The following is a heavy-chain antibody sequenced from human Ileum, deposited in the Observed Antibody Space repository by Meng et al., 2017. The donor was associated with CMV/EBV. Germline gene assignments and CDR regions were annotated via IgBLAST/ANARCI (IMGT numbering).Heavy chain of an antibody. CDR2: IRNDGSNK. J-gene: IGHJ4*02. CDR3: AKGQGSATYCSSTNCPWGY. D-gene: IGHD2-2*01. V-gene: IGHV3-30*02. Sequence: GGSLRLSCAASGFTFSSYGMHWVRQAPGEGLEWVAFIRNDGSNKYYADSVKGRFTISRDNSKNTLYLQMNSLRAEDTAVYYCAKGQGSATYCSSTNCPWGYWGQGTLVTVSS. CDR1: GFTFSSYG.